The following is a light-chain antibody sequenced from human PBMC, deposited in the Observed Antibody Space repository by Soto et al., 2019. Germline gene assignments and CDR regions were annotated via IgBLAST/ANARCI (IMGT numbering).Light chain of an antibody. V-gene: IGLV1-44*01. J-gene: IGLJ1*01. Sequence: QSVLTQPPSASGTPGQRVTISCSGSTSNIGSKTVSWYQQLPGSAPKVLIYNNNERPSGVPDRFSGSKSGTSASLAISGLQSEDEAAYYCAAWDDTLGGFYVFGTGTKLTVL. CDR3: AAWDDTLGGFYV. CDR1: TSNIGSKT. CDR2: NNN.